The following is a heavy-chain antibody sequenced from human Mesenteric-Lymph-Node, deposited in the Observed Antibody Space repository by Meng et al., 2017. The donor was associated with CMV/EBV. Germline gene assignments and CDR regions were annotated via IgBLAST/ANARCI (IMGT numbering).Heavy chain of an antibody. CDR3: ARVGRIQGYYESWSGYKPPLDHHYVIDV. CDR2: IHFSGSA. D-gene: IGHD3-3*01. V-gene: IGHV4-39*07. J-gene: IGHJ6*02. Sequence: GSLRLSCTVSGGSISSNDYYWGWIRQPPGKGLEWIGSIHFSGSAYYNPSLKSRVTISVDTSKNQFSLKLSSVTAADTAVYYCARVGRIQGYYESWSGYKPPLDHHYVIDVWGQGTTVTVSS. CDR1: GGSISSNDYY.